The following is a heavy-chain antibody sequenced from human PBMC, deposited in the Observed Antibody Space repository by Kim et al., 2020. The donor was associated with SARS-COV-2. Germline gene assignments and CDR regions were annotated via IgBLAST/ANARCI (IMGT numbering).Heavy chain of an antibody. Sequence: GGSLRLSCAASGFTFSSYSMSWVRQAPGKGLEWVSAISSSGGSTYDAYSVKGRFTISRNNSKNTLYLQMNSRRAEDTAVYYCAKVRARLLGYYYYGMDVWGQGTTVTV. CDR2: ISSSGGST. V-gene: IGHV3-23*01. CDR3: AKVRARLLGYYYYGMDV. J-gene: IGHJ6*02. CDR1: GFTFSSYS. D-gene: IGHD2-8*02.